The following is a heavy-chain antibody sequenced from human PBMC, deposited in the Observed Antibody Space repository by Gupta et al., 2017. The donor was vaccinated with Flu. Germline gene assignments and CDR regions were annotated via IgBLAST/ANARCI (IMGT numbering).Heavy chain of an antibody. Sequence: EVQLVQSGAEVKKPGESLRISCKGSGYSFTSYWISWVRPLPGKGLEWMGRIDPSDSYTNYSPSFQGHVTISADKSISTAYLQWSSLKASDTAMYYCARQEDATMVRGDIGGYWGQGTLVTVSS. CDR1: GYSFTSYW. V-gene: IGHV5-10-1*01. CDR3: ARQEDATMVRGDIGGY. CDR2: IDPSDSYT. J-gene: IGHJ4*02. D-gene: IGHD3-10*01.